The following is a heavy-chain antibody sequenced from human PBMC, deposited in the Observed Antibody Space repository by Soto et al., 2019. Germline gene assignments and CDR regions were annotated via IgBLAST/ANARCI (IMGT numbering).Heavy chain of an antibody. CDR2: ISISSRTI. J-gene: IGHJ6*02. CDR3: AREDSAGYYYYGMDV. CDR1: GFTFSSNS. Sequence: GVSLRLSCAASGFTFSSNSMNWVRQAPGKGLEWVSYISISSRTIYYADSVKGRFTISRDNAKNSLYLQMNSLRDEDTAVYYCAREDSAGYYYYGMDVWGQGTTVTISS. V-gene: IGHV3-48*02.